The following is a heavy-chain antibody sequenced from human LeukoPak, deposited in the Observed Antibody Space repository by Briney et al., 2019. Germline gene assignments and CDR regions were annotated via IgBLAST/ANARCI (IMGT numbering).Heavy chain of an antibody. CDR2: ISGSGGTT. Sequence: GGSPRLSCAASGFTFSSYAMSWVRQAPGKGLEWVSAISGSGGTTYYADSVKGRFTISRDNSKNTLYLQMNSLRAEDTAVYYCAKHYFGSGTSHFDCWGQGTLVTVSS. CDR3: AKHYFGSGTSHFDC. V-gene: IGHV3-23*01. CDR1: GFTFSSYA. D-gene: IGHD3-10*01. J-gene: IGHJ4*02.